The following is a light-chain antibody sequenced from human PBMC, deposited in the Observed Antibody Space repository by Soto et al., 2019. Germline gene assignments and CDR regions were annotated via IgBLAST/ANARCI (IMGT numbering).Light chain of an antibody. J-gene: IGLJ2*01. CDR1: NIGTKS. CDR2: YDS. Sequence: SYELTQPPPVSVAPGETASITCGGNNIGTKSVHWYQQKPGQAPVVVIYYDSDRPSGIPERFSGSNSGNTATLTISRVEAGDEADYYCQVWDSSSDHVVFGGGTKLTVL. CDR3: QVWDSSSDHVV. V-gene: IGLV3-21*04.